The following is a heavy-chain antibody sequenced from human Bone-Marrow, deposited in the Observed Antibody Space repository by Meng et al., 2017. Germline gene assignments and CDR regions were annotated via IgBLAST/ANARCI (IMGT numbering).Heavy chain of an antibody. J-gene: IGHJ2*01. D-gene: IGHD4-17*01. V-gene: IGHV4-31*03. CDR3: ASLYGDSSVWYLDL. CDR1: CASSSCGTNY. CDR2: IYAIVST. Sequence: SGHGLVQPPHTPSLTCTVPCASSSCGTNYCGWSRQHPGKALEYVGYIYAIVSTYYNPSLKSRVIITVDTSKNQFTLRLNSMTAADTPVYYCASLYGDSSVWYLDLWGRGTLVTVSS.